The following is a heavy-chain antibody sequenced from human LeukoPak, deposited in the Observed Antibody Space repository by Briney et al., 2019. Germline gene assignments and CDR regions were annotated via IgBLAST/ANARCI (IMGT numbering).Heavy chain of an antibody. D-gene: IGHD3-3*01. CDR3: ARERVFGVVTPIYYGMDV. CDR2: IYYSGST. J-gene: IGHJ6*02. CDR1: GGSISSYY. V-gene: IGHV4-59*12. Sequence: SETLSLTCTVSGGSISSYYWSWIRQPPGKGLEWIGYIYYSGSTYYNPSLKSRVTISVDTSKNQFSLKLSSVTAADTAVYYCARERVFGVVTPIYYGMDVWGQGTTVTVSS.